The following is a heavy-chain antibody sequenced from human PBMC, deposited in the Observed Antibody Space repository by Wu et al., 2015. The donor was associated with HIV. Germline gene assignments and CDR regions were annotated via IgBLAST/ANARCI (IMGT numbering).Heavy chain of an antibody. V-gene: IGHV1-69*01. J-gene: IGHJ4*02. CDR3: ARDGGYSGSYGVDY. Sequence: QVQLVQSGAEVKKPGASVKVSCKASGYTFTSYGISWVRQAPGQGLEWMGGIIPIFGTANYAQKFQGRVTITADESTSTAYMELSSLRSEDTAVYYCARDGGYSGSYGVDYWGQGTLVTVSS. CDR1: GYTFTSYG. D-gene: IGHD1-26*01. CDR2: IIPIFGTA.